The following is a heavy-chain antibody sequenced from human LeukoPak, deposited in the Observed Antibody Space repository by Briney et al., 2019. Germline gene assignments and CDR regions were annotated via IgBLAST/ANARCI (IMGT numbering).Heavy chain of an antibody. CDR2: IYYRGST. V-gene: IGHV4-39*01. D-gene: IGHD4-11*01. J-gene: IGHJ5*02. CDR3: ARQNDYTNPVVWFDP. CDR1: GGSISSHTYY. Sequence: SETLSLTCTVSGGSISSHTYYWGWIRQPPGKGLEWIGSIYYRGSTIYNPSLKSRVTISVDTSKNQFSLKVRSVTAADTAVYYCARQNDYTNPVVWFDPWGQGTLVTVSS.